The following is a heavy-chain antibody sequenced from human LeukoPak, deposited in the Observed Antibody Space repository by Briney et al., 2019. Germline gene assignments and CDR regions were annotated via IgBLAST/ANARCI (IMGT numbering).Heavy chain of an antibody. CDR3: ARDLTVTTFSYFDY. Sequence: GGSLRLSCAASGFTFSSYGMHWVRQAPGKGLEWVAVIWYDGSNKYYADSVKGRFTISRDNSKNTLYLQMNSLRAEDTAMYYCARDLTVTTFSYFDYWGQGTLVTVSS. V-gene: IGHV3-33*08. CDR1: GFTFSSYG. J-gene: IGHJ4*02. CDR2: IWYDGSNK. D-gene: IGHD4-17*01.